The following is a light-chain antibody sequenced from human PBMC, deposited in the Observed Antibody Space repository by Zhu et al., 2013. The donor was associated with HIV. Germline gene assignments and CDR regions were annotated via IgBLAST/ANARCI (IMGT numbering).Light chain of an antibody. Sequence: DIVLTQSPGTLSLSPGERATLSCRASQSVGSTFLAWYQQKRGQAPRLLIYGASNRATGIPDRFSGSGSGTEFTLTISSLQSEDFAVYHCQEYDTWPPGFGQGTKLEVK. V-gene: IGKV3-20*01. CDR2: GAS. CDR3: QEYDTWPPG. J-gene: IGKJ2*01. CDR1: QSVGSTF.